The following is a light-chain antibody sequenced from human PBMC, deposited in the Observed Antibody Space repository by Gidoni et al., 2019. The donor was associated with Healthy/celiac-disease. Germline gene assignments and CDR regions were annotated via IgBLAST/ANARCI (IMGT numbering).Light chain of an antibody. Sequence: EIVMTQSPSTLSVSPGDRATLSCSASQSVSSNLAWYQQKPGQSPRLLIYGASTRATGIPARFSGSGSGTEFTLTISSMQSEDFVVYYCQKYNNGPPYTFGQGTKLEIK. CDR1: QSVSSN. CDR2: GAS. J-gene: IGKJ2*01. V-gene: IGKV3-15*01. CDR3: QKYNNGPPYT.